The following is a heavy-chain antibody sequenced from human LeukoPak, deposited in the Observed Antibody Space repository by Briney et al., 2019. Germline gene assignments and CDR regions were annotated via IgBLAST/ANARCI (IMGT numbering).Heavy chain of an antibody. Sequence: GGSLRLSCAASGFTFDDYAMHWVRQAPGKGLEWVSGISWNSGSIGYADSVKGRFTISRDNAKNSLYLQMNSLRAEDTAVYYCARGTHSSSWYGAFDIWGQGTMVTVSS. CDR2: ISWNSGSI. V-gene: IGHV3-9*01. D-gene: IGHD6-13*01. CDR3: ARGTHSSSWYGAFDI. CDR1: GFTFDDYA. J-gene: IGHJ3*02.